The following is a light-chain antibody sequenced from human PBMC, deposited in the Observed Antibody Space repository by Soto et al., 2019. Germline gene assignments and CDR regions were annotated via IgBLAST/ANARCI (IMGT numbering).Light chain of an antibody. J-gene: IGKJ4*01. V-gene: IGKV3-20*01. CDR3: QQYNSWPLT. CDR1: QSVSSTY. CDR2: GAS. Sequence: EIVLTQSPGTLSLSPGKRATLSCRARQSVSSTYLAWYQQKPGQAPRLLIYGASSRATGIPDRFSGSGSGTDFTLTISRLEPEDFAVYYCQQYNSWPLTFGGGTKVEIK.